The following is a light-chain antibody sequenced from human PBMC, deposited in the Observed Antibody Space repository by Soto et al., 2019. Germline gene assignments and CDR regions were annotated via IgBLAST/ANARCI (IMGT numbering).Light chain of an antibody. CDR2: TAS. J-gene: IGKJ4*01. V-gene: IGKV1D-12*01. CDR3: QQVDSFPLT. Sequence: DIQMTQSPSSVSASVGDRITITCRASQDISRWLAWYQQKPGRAPNLLIYTASILESGVPSRFSGSGSGTDFTLTISNLQPEDFATYYCQQVDSFPLTFGGGTKVEIK. CDR1: QDISRW.